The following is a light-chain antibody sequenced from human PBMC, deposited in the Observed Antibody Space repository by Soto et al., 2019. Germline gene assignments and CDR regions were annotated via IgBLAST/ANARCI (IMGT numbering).Light chain of an antibody. V-gene: IGKV3-20*01. CDR2: GAS. J-gene: IGKJ3*01. CDR3: QQYGSSPPFP. CDR1: QSVSSSY. Sequence: EIVLTQSPGTLSLSPGERATLSCRASQSVSSSYFAWYQQKPGQAPRLLIYGASSRATGIPDRFSGSGSGTDFTLTISRLEPEDFAVYYCQQYGSSPPFPFGPGTKVDIK.